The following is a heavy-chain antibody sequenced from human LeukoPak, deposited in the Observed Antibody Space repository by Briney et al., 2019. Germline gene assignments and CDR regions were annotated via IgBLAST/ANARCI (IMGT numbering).Heavy chain of an antibody. J-gene: IGHJ4*02. V-gene: IGHV1-18*04. CDR3: ARDRYYYGSGSCGDY. CDR1: GYTFTSYG. D-gene: IGHD3-10*01. Sequence: ASVKVSCKASGYTFTSYGISWVRQAPGQGLEWMGWISAYNGNTNYAQKLQGRVTMTTDTSTSTAYMELRSLRSDDTAVYYCARDRYYYGSGSCGDYWGQGTLVTVSS. CDR2: ISAYNGNT.